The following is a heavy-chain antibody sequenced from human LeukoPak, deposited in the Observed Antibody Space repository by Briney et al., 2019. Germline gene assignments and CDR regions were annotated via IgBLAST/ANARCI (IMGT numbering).Heavy chain of an antibody. CDR3: ARAQQLLNPFDY. J-gene: IGHJ4*02. CDR1: GGSISSGGYY. CDR2: IYYSGST. D-gene: IGHD6-13*01. V-gene: IGHV4-31*03. Sequence: PSQTLSLTCTVSGGSISSGGYYWSWIRQHPGKGLEWIGYIYYSGSTYYNPSLKSRVTISVDTSKNQLSLKLSSVTAADTAVYYCARAQQLLNPFDYWGQGTLVTVSS.